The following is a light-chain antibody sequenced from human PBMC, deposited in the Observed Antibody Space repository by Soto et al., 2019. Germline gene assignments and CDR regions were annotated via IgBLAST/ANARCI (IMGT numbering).Light chain of an antibody. CDR1: QTVSSN. V-gene: IGKV3-15*01. CDR3: QQYNDRPPFT. CDR2: GAS. J-gene: IGKJ3*01. Sequence: EIVITQSPATLSVSPGERATLSCRASQTVSSNLAWYQQKPGQAPRLLIHGASTRAAGIPARFSGSGSGTEFTLTISSLQSEDFAVYYCQQYNDRPPFTVGPGTRVDIK.